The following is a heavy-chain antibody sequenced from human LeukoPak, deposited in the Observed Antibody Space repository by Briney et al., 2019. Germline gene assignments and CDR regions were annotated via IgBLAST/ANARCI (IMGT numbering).Heavy chain of an antibody. D-gene: IGHD3-22*01. CDR1: GGSISSYY. CDR3: ARGLLGDSSGYWGYYYYGMDV. J-gene: IGHJ6*02. Sequence: SETLSLTRTVSGGSISSYYWSWIRQPPGKGLEWIGYIYYSGSTNYNPSLKSRVTISVDTSKNQFSLKLSSVTAADTAVYYCARGLLGDSSGYWGYYYYGMDVWGQGTTVTVSS. V-gene: IGHV4-59*01. CDR2: IYYSGST.